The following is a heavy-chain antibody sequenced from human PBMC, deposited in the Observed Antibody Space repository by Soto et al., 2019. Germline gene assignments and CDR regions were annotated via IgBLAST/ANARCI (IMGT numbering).Heavy chain of an antibody. CDR2: ISFEGNTQ. Sequence: QVQLVESGGGVVQPGRSLRLSCAASGFTLSRYGMHWVRQAPGKVLEWVSVISFEGNTQYYADSVKGRFTISRDNSKDTLSLQIHNLRPDDTAVYYCERGAEHQLLSRDYFYGMDVWGQGTTVSVSS. J-gene: IGHJ6*02. D-gene: IGHD1-1*01. CDR3: ERGAEHQLLSRDYFYGMDV. CDR1: GFTLSRYG. V-gene: IGHV3-30*05.